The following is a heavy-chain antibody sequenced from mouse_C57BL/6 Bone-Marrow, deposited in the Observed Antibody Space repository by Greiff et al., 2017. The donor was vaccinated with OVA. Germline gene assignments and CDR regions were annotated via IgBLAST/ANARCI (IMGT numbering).Heavy chain of an antibody. V-gene: IGHV1-82*01. CDR3: ARNDGYSHRYFDV. Sequence: QVQLQQSGPELVKPGASVKISCKASGYAFSSSWMNWVKQRPGKGLEWIGRIYPGDGDTNYNGKFKGKATLTADKSSSTAYMQLSSLTSEDSAVYYCARNDGYSHRYFDVWGKGTTVTVSS. D-gene: IGHD2-3*01. J-gene: IGHJ1*03. CDR1: GYAFSSSW. CDR2: IYPGDGDT.